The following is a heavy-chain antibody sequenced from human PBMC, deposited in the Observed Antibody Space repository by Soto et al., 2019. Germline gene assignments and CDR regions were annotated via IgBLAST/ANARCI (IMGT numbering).Heavy chain of an antibody. CDR3: ARRGSGSYYDY. D-gene: IGHD1-26*01. J-gene: IGHJ4*02. CDR1: GFTFSSYA. CDR2: ISGSGGST. V-gene: IGHV3-23*01. Sequence: EVQLLESGGGLVQPGGSLRLSCAASGFTFSSYAMRWVRQAPVKGLEWVSAISGSGGSTYYADSVKGRFTISGDDSKHTLYLQMNTLRAEDTAVYYCARRGSGSYYDYWGQGTLVTVPS.